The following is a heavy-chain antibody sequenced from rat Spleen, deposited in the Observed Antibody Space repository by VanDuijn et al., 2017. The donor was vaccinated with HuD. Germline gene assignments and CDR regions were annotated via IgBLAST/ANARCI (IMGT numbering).Heavy chain of an antibody. CDR2: ISYSGST. D-gene: IGHD4-3*01. Sequence: EVQLQESGPGLVKPSQSLSLTCSVTGYSITSNYWGWIRKFPGNKMEWMGYISYSGSTSYNPSLKSRISITRDTSKNQFFLQLNSVTTEDTATYYCARWGRGFGVRVMDAWGQGASVTVSS. CDR1: GYSITSNY. J-gene: IGHJ4*01. CDR3: ARWGRGFGVRVMDA. V-gene: IGHV3-1*01.